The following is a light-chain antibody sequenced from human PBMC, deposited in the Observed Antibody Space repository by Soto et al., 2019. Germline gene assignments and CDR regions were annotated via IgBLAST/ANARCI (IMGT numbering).Light chain of an antibody. V-gene: IGKV3-11*01. J-gene: IGKJ1*01. CDR2: DAS. Sequence: EIVLTQPPATLSVSPGERATLSCRASQSIDTDLGWYQQKRGQAPRLLIYDASHRAIGIPGRFSGSGSGTDFTLTISSPEPEDSAVYYCQQRNMWPRTFGQGTKVEI. CDR1: QSIDTD. CDR3: QQRNMWPRT.